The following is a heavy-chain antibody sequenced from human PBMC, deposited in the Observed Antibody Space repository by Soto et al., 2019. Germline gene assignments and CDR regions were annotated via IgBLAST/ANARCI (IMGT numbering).Heavy chain of an antibody. J-gene: IGHJ4*02. Sequence: QLQLQESGPGLVKPSDTLSLTCAVSGYSISTSNWWGWIRQAPGKGLECIGYIYHSGATYYNPSLNSRVSMSMETSKNQVSLKLGSVTAVDTAVYFCGSYSFTSTTCNGEFDYWGQGTLVTVSS. CDR3: GSYSFTSTTCNGEFDY. CDR2: IYHSGAT. V-gene: IGHV4-28*01. CDR1: GYSISTSNW. D-gene: IGHD2-2*01.